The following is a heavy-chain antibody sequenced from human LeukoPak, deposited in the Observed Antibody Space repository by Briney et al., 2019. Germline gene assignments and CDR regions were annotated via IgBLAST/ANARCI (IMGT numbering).Heavy chain of an antibody. CDR1: GFTFSSYW. Sequence: GGSLRLSCAASGFTFSSYWMHWVRQAPGKGLVWVSRIYSDGSSTNYADSVKGRFTISRDNAKNTLYLQMNSLRADHTLVYNCARSEYCSVGSCYSAAFDIWGQGTMVTVSS. CDR3: ARSEYCSVGSCYSAAFDI. V-gene: IGHV3-74*01. J-gene: IGHJ3*02. CDR2: IYSDGSST. D-gene: IGHD2-15*01.